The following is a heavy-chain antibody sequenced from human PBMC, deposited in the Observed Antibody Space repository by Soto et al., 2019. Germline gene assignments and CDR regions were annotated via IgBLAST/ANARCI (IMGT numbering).Heavy chain of an antibody. CDR3: ARDPMTVTTEGVY. D-gene: IGHD4-17*01. CDR2: IYSGGTT. J-gene: IGHJ4*01. CDR1: GFTVRSYY. Sequence: GGSLRLSCAASGFTVRSYYMSWVRQAPGKGLEWVSVIYSGGTTYYADSVKDRFTISRDNSKNTLYLQMKSLRAEDTAVYYCARDPMTVTTEGVYWGQGTLVTVSS. V-gene: IGHV3-66*01.